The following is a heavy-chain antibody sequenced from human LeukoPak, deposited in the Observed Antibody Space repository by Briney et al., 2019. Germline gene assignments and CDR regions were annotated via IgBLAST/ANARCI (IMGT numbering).Heavy chain of an antibody. Sequence: ASVKVSCKASGYTFTGYYMHWVRQAPGQGLEWMGRINPNSGGTNYAQKFQGRVTMTRDTSISKAYMELSRLRSDDTAVYYCARSHCSGGSCYRDGDFDYWGQGTLVTVSS. D-gene: IGHD2-15*01. CDR2: INPNSGGT. J-gene: IGHJ4*02. V-gene: IGHV1-2*06. CDR3: ARSHCSGGSCYRDGDFDY. CDR1: GYTFTGYY.